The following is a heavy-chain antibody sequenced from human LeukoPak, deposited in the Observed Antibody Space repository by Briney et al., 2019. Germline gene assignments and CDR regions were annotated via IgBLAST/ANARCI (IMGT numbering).Heavy chain of an antibody. V-gene: IGHV3-30*18. J-gene: IGHJ4*02. CDR2: ISYDVGKK. CDR1: GFTFSSYG. D-gene: IGHD3-22*01. Sequence: QTGGSLRLSCAASGFTFSSYGMHWVRQAPGKGLEWVAVISYDVGKKYYADSVKGRFTISRDNSKNTLYLQMNSLRAEDTAVYYCAKDDYHDTSGYRDWGQGTLVTVPS. CDR3: AKDDYHDTSGYRD.